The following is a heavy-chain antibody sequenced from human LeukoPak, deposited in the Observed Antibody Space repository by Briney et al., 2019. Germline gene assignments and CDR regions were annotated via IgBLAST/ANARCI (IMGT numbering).Heavy chain of an antibody. CDR3: ARTWEYFQH. Sequence: SETLSLTSTVSGGSISSYYWSWIRQPPGKGLEWIGYIYYSGSTNYNPSLKSRVTISVDTSKNQFSLKLSSVTAADTAVYYCARTWEYFQHWGQGTLVTVSS. CDR1: GGSISSYY. CDR2: IYYSGST. V-gene: IGHV4-59*01. J-gene: IGHJ1*01.